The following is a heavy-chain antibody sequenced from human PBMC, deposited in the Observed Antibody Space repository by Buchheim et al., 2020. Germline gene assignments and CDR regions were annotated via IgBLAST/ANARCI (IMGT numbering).Heavy chain of an antibody. CDR1: GGTFSSYA. Sequence: QVQLVQSGAEVKKPGSSVKVSCKASGGTFSSYAISWVRQAPGQGLEWMGRIIPILGIANYAQKFQGRVTITADKSTSTAYMELSSLRSEDTAVYYCAAYCSGGSCYSGSWCYYGMDVWGQGTT. D-gene: IGHD2-15*01. V-gene: IGHV1-69*04. CDR2: IIPILGIA. CDR3: AAYCSGGSCYSGSWCYYGMDV. J-gene: IGHJ6*02.